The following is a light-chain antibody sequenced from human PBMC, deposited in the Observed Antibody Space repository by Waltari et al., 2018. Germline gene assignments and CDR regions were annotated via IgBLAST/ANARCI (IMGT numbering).Light chain of an antibody. CDR2: QDI. V-gene: IGLV3-1*01. Sequence: YERTQPPSVSVSPGETATTTRSGFNLGHEYSSWYQQKPGQSPVLVIFQDIERPSGIPERFSGSNSGNTATLTISGTQTMDEADYYCQAWDSDTVAFGGGTKLTVL. J-gene: IGLJ2*01. CDR1: NLGHEY. CDR3: QAWDSDTVA.